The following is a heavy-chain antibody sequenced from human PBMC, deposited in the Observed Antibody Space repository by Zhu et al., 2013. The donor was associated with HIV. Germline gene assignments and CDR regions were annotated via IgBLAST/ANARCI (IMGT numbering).Heavy chain of an antibody. CDR1: GGSFSDYY. V-gene: IGHV4-34*02. Sequence: QVQLQQWGAGLLKPSETLSLTCAVYGGSFSDYYWSWIRQPPGKGLEWIGEINHIGTINHNPSLKSRVTIAIDTSKRQISLKLSSVTAADTAVYYCARGPPPFYYYDTSGSFDYWGQGTLVTVSS. J-gene: IGHJ4*02. CDR2: INHIGTI. D-gene: IGHD3-22*01. CDR3: ARGPPPFYYYDTSGSFDY.